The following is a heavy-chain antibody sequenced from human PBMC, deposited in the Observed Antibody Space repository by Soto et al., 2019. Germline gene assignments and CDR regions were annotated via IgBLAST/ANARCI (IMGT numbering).Heavy chain of an antibody. Sequence: ASVKVSCKASGYTFTSYGISWVRQAPGQGLEWMGWISANNGNTNYAQKLQGRVTITADESTSTAYMELSSLRSEDTAAYYCARVRGYYDFWSGYQGGQYYYYGMDVWGQGTTVTVSS. CDR1: GYTFTSYG. CDR3: ARVRGYYDFWSGYQGGQYYYYGMDV. CDR2: ISANNGNT. V-gene: IGHV1-18*01. D-gene: IGHD3-3*01. J-gene: IGHJ6*02.